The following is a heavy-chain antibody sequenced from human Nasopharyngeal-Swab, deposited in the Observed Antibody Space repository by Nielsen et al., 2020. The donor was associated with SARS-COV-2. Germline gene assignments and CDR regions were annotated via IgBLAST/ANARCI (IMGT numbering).Heavy chain of an antibody. D-gene: IGHD5-12*01. V-gene: IGHV4-39*01. CDR1: GDSIGNRFSY. J-gene: IGHJ4*01. CDR3: ARLNIAATSSHFDH. Sequence: SEPCLTCTVSGDSIGNRFSYWAWIRQSPGKGLEWIGSVSQTGAPSYMASLKSRVTLSVDTSHHQVSLRLTSVTAADTAFYFCARLNIAATSSHFDHWGHGTLVTVSS. CDR2: VSQTGAP.